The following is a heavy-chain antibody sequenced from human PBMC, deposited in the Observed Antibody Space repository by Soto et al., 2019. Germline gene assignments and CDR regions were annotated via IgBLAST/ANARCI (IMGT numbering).Heavy chain of an antibody. V-gene: IGHV3-21*01. CDR3: ARVLGGTMIGTSDY. D-gene: IGHD3-22*01. CDR2: ISSSSSYI. Sequence: PGGSLRLSCAASGFTFSSYSMNWVRQAPGKGLEWVSSISSSSSYIYYADSVKGRFTISRDNAKNPLYLQMNSLRAEDTAVYYCARVLGGTMIGTSDYWGQGTLVTVSS. J-gene: IGHJ4*02. CDR1: GFTFSSYS.